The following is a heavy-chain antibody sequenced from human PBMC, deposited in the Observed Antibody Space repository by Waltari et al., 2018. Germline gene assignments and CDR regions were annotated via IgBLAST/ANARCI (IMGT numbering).Heavy chain of an antibody. Sequence: QVQLVQSGAEVKKPGASVRLSCKASGYTFTSYYINWVRQAPGQGTEWMGVIHPGGGSTIYAQKFQGRVTMSRDTSTSTVYMDLSSLRSEDTAVYSCARSSILTGYFPNEEFDNWGQGTLVTVSS. CDR3: ARSSILTGYFPNEEFDN. CDR2: IHPGGGST. V-gene: IGHV1-46*01. D-gene: IGHD3-9*01. CDR1: GYTFTSYY. J-gene: IGHJ4*02.